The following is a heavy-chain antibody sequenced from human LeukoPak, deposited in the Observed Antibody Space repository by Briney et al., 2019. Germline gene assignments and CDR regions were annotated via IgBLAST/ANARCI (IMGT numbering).Heavy chain of an antibody. CDR3: ARGLYDSSGYSY. V-gene: IGHV3-30-3*01. Sequence: GGSLRLPCAASGFTFSSYAMHWVRQAPGKGLEWVAVISYDGSNKYYADSVKGRFTISRDNSKNTLYLQMNSLRAEDTAVYYCARGLYDSSGYSYWGQGTLVTVSS. J-gene: IGHJ4*02. CDR2: ISYDGSNK. CDR1: GFTFSSYA. D-gene: IGHD3-22*01.